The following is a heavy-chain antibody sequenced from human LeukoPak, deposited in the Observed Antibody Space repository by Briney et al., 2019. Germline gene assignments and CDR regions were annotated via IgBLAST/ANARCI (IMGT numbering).Heavy chain of an antibody. CDR3: ARGAGGVVVAATIYFDY. D-gene: IGHD2-15*01. Sequence: SETLSLTCTVSGGSISSYYWSWIRQPAGKGLEWIGRIYTSGSTNYNPSLKSRVTMSVDTSKNQFSLKLSSVTAADTAVYYCARGAGGVVVAATIYFDYWGQGILVTVSS. V-gene: IGHV4-4*07. J-gene: IGHJ4*02. CDR1: GGSISSYY. CDR2: IYTSGST.